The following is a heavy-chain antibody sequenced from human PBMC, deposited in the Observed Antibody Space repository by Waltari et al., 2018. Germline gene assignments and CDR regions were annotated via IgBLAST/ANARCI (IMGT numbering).Heavy chain of an antibody. Sequence: QVQLVQSGAEVKKPGASVKVSCKVSGYTLTELSMHWVRQAPGKGLEWMGGVEPEECETNYAQKFQSSVTMTEDTSTDTAYMELSSLRSEDTAVYYCATADVSSGYLWYFNYWGQGTLVTVSS. D-gene: IGHD3-22*01. CDR2: VEPEECET. J-gene: IGHJ4*02. CDR3: ATADVSSGYLWYFNY. CDR1: GYTLTELS. V-gene: IGHV1-24*01.